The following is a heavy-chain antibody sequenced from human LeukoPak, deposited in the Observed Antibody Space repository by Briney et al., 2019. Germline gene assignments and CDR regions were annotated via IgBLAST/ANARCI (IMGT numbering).Heavy chain of an antibody. CDR3: ARAQLLWFGELGYYFDY. CDR2: INHSGST. J-gene: IGHJ4*02. D-gene: IGHD3-10*01. V-gene: IGHV4-34*01. CDR1: GGSFSGYY. Sequence: PSETLSLTCAVYGGSFSGYYWSWIRQPPGKGLEWIGEINHSGSTNYNPSLKSRATISVDTSKNQFSLKLSSVTAADTAVYYCARAQLLWFGELGYYFDYWGQGTLVTVSS.